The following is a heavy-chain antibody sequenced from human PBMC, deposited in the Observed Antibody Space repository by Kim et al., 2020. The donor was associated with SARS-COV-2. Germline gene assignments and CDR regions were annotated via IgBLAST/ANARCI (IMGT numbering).Heavy chain of an antibody. Sequence: THYTPPLKSRATISMDRSKNQSSLTLTSVTAPDTAFYYCTRGPYSDYFDYWGQGTLVTVSS. CDR3: TRGPYSDYFDY. J-gene: IGHJ4*02. CDR2: T. V-gene: IGHV4-30-2*01. D-gene: IGHD4-4*01.